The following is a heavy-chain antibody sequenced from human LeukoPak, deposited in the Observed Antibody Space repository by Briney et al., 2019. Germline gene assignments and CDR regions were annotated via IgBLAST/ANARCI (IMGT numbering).Heavy chain of an antibody. CDR3: VMSYSSGWYYFDY. D-gene: IGHD6-19*01. CDR2: IYHSGST. Sequence: GSLRLSCAASGFTFSSYWMSWVRQAPGKGLEWIGEIYHSGSTNYNPSLKSRVTISVDKSKNQFSLKLSSVTAADTAVYYCVMSYSSGWYYFDYWGQGTLVTVSS. CDR1: GFTFSSYW. J-gene: IGHJ4*02. V-gene: IGHV4-4*02.